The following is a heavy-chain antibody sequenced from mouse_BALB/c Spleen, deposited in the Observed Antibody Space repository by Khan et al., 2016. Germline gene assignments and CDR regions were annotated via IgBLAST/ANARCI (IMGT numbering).Heavy chain of an antibody. Sequence: QVQLQQSGAELMKPGASVKISCKATGYTFSNYWIEWVKQRPGHGLEWIGEILPRSGSTNFNENFKGKATFTADTSSNTAYMQLSSLTAEDSAVYYSARTDRRGYFDYWGQGSSLTVSS. J-gene: IGHJ2*02. CDR2: ILPRSGST. CDR3: ARTDRRGYFDY. V-gene: IGHV1-9*01. CDR1: GYTFSNYW.